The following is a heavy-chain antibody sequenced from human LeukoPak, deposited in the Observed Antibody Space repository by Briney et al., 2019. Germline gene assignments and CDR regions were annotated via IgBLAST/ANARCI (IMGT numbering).Heavy chain of an antibody. CDR2: MNPNSGNT. J-gene: IGHJ6*03. CDR1: GYTFTNYD. CDR3: ARGVNTYLWFGGDYMDV. Sequence: ASVKVSCKAFGYTFTNYDINWVRQVTGQGLEWMGWMNPNSGNTGYAQKFQGRVTITRNTSISTAYMELSSLRSEDTAVYYCARGVNTYLWFGGDYMDVWGKGSTVTVSS. V-gene: IGHV1-8*01. D-gene: IGHD3-16*01.